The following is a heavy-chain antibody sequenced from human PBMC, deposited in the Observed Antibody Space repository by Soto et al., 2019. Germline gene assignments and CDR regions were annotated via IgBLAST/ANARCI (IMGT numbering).Heavy chain of an antibody. Sequence: GGSLRLSCAASGFTISTYAMTWVRQAPGKGLECVSGVTGSGSQIYYADSVKGRFTISKDNSKNTLYLQMSSLREEDTALYYCAKDAVYRDGLWLMDSWGQGTLVTVPS. V-gene: IGHV3-23*01. CDR1: GFTISTYA. CDR2: VTGSGSQI. CDR3: AKDAVYRDGLWLMDS. D-gene: IGHD2-21*01. J-gene: IGHJ5*02.